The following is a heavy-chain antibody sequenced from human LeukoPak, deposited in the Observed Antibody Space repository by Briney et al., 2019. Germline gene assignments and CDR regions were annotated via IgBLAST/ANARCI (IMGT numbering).Heavy chain of an antibody. CDR3: VRGDSRAY. D-gene: IGHD6-13*01. Sequence: PGGSLRLSCAASGFTFSSYTMNWVRQAPGKGLEWVSPIPDNGAYLYYADSVKGRFTISRDNARDSLYLDMHNLGAEDTAVYYCVRGDSRAYWGQGDPVTVSS. CDR2: IPDNGAYL. V-gene: IGHV3-21*01. CDR1: GFTFSSYT. J-gene: IGHJ4*02.